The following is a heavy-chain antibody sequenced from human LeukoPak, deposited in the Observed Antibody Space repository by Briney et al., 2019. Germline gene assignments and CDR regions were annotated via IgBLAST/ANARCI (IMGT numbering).Heavy chain of an antibody. CDR1: GGSISSGSYY. Sequence: NPSQTLSLTCTVSGGSISSGSYYWSWIRQPAGKGLEWIGRIYTSGSTNYNPSLKSRVPISVDPSKNPFSLNVSSVTAADTAIYYCARDFSLVRRDANRPLDYWGQGVLVTVS. J-gene: IGHJ4*02. V-gene: IGHV4-61*02. CDR2: IYTSGST. CDR3: ARDFSLVRRDANRPLDY. D-gene: IGHD3-10*01.